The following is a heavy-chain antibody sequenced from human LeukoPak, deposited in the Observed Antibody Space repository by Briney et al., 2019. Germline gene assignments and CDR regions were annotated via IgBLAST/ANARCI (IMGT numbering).Heavy chain of an antibody. D-gene: IGHD5-24*01. CDR1: GYTFTSYD. CDR2: MNPNSGNT. Sequence: ASVNVSCKASGYTFTSYDINWVRQAPGQGLEWMGWMNPNSGNTGYAQKFQGRVTMTRNTSISTAYMELSSLRSEDTAVYYCARVREGWLQLRVSLDYWGQGTLVTVSS. CDR3: ARVREGWLQLRVSLDY. V-gene: IGHV1-8*01. J-gene: IGHJ4*02.